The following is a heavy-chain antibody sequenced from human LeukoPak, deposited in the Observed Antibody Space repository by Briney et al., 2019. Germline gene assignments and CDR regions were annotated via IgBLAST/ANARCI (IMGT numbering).Heavy chain of an antibody. Sequence: GASVKVSCKASGGTFSSYAISWVRQAPGQGLEWMGRVIPILGIANYAQKFQGRVTITADKSTSTAYMELSSLRSEDTAVYYCAKGRGLITSLPFDYWGQGTLVTVSS. CDR2: VIPILGIA. J-gene: IGHJ4*02. V-gene: IGHV1-69*04. CDR3: AKGRGLITSLPFDY. CDR1: GGTFSSYA. D-gene: IGHD3-3*01.